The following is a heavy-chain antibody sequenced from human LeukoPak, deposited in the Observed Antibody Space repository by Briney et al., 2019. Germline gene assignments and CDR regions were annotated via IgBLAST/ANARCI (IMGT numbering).Heavy chain of an antibody. Sequence: GGSLRLSCAASGLTFSSYTMHWVRQAPGKGLEGVAAISYDGSNKYYADSVKGRFTISRDNSKNTLYLQMNSLRAEDTALYYCAKDMDYGSGSYPKYFDYWGQGTLVTVSS. D-gene: IGHD3-10*01. CDR3: AKDMDYGSGSYPKYFDY. J-gene: IGHJ4*02. V-gene: IGHV3-30*04. CDR2: ISYDGSNK. CDR1: GLTFSSYT.